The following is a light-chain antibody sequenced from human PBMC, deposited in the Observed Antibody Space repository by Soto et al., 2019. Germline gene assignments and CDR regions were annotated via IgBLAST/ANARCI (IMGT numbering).Light chain of an antibody. CDR3: QQAQA. CDR1: QSISSY. V-gene: IGKV1-39*01. J-gene: IGKJ5*01. CDR2: AAS. Sequence: DIQMTQSPSSLSASVGDRVIITCRASQSISSYLNWYQQKPVKAPKLLIYAASSLQSGVPSRFSGSGSGTDCTLTIRSLQPEDFATYHCQQAQAFGQGTRLESK.